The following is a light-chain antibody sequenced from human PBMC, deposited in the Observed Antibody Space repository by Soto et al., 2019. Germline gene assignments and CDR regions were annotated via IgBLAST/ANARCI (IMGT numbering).Light chain of an antibody. V-gene: IGKV3-15*01. CDR2: GAS. Sequence: EIVMTQSPATLSVSPGERATLSCRASQSVSSNLAWYQQKPGQAPRLLIYGASTRATGIPARFSGSGSGTEFTLTISSLHSEDFAVYYCQQYNNWPPWTFGQGTKLGIK. J-gene: IGKJ2*02. CDR1: QSVSSN. CDR3: QQYNNWPPWT.